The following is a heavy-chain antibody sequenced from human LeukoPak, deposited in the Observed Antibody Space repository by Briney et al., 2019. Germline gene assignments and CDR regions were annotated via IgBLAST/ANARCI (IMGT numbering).Heavy chain of an antibody. J-gene: IGHJ1*01. Sequence: ASVKVSCKASGYTFTGYYMHWVRQAPGQGLEWMGRINPNSGGTNYAQKFQGRVTMTRDTSISTAYMELSRLRSDDTAVYYCAGGDCSGGSCFSFQHWGQGTLVTVSP. D-gene: IGHD2-15*01. V-gene: IGHV1-2*06. CDR1: GYTFTGYY. CDR2: INPNSGGT. CDR3: AGGDCSGGSCFSFQH.